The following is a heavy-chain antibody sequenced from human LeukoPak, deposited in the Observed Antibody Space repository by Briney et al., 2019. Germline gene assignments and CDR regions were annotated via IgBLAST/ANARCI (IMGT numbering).Heavy chain of an antibody. CDR2: ISYDGSNK. CDR1: GFTFSSYG. J-gene: IGHJ5*02. Sequence: GGSLRLSCAASGFTFSSYGMHWVRQTPGKGLEWVAVISYDGSNKYYADSVKGRFTISRDNSKNTLYLQMNSLRAEDTAVYYCARGGLDYGDYGNWFDPWGQGTLVTVSS. V-gene: IGHV3-30*03. D-gene: IGHD4-17*01. CDR3: ARGGLDYGDYGNWFDP.